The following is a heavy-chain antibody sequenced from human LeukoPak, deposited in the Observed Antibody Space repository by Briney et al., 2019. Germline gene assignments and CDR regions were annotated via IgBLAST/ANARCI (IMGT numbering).Heavy chain of an antibody. J-gene: IGHJ5*02. CDR1: GGSISTSSYY. D-gene: IGHD1-1*01. Sequence: SETLSLTCTVSGGSISTSSYYWGWIRQPPGKGLECIGNIYYSGSTYYNPSLKSRVTISVDTSKNQFSLKLSSVTAADTAVYYCARARRWNAAVEGWWFDPWGQGTLVTVSS. V-gene: IGHV4-39*07. CDR3: ARARRWNAAVEGWWFDP. CDR2: IYYSGST.